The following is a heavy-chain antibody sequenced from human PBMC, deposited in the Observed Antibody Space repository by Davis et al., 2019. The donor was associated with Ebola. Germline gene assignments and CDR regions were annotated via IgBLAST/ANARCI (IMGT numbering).Heavy chain of an antibody. V-gene: IGHV1-2*04. CDR2: IDPYSGGT. CDR3: ARGGTGYDYAFEY. D-gene: IGHD5-12*01. Sequence: AASVQVSCKASGYNFRAYSVHWVRQVPGAGLEWMGRIDPYSGGTNYAQKFQGWVTMTRDTSISTAYMELTSDDTAVYYCARGGTGYDYAFEYWGQGSLVSVSS. J-gene: IGHJ4*02. CDR1: GYNFRAYS.